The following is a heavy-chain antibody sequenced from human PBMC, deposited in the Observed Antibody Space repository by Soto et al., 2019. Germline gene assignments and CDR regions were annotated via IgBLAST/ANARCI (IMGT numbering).Heavy chain of an antibody. D-gene: IGHD2-2*01. CDR2: IYPGDSDT. V-gene: IGHV5-51*01. CDR1: GYRFTSYW. CDR3: ARRYPLGYCSSTSCYGGYYYYGMDV. Sequence: PGESLKISCKGSGYRFTSYWIGWVRQMPGKGLEWMGIIYPGDSDTRYSPSFQGQVTISADKSISTAYLQWSSLKASDTAMYYCARRYPLGYCSSTSCYGGYYYYGMDVWGQGTTVTVSS. J-gene: IGHJ6*02.